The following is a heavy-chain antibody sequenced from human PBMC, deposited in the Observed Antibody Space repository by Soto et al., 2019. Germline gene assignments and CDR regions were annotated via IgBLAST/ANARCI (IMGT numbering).Heavy chain of an antibody. CDR1: GYSFNTYW. CDR2: IDPSDSYT. V-gene: IGHV5-10-1*01. Sequence: GESLKISCKGSGYSFNTYWISWVRQMPGKGLEWMGKIDPSDSYTNYSPSFQGHVTISADKSISTAYLQWSSLEASDTAIYFCARPRLQYSSWAAFDIWGQGTMVTVSS. D-gene: IGHD6-19*01. CDR3: ARPRLQYSSWAAFDI. J-gene: IGHJ3*02.